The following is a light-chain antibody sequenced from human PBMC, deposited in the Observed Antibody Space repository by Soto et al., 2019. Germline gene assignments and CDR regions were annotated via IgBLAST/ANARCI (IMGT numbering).Light chain of an antibody. J-gene: IGLJ2*01. CDR1: NSNIGTGFH. CDR3: GTWDSSLTIGVI. V-gene: IGLV1-40*01. CDR2: ADN. Sequence: QSVLTQPPSVSGAPGQRVTISCTGTNSNIGTGFHVNWYQQLPGTAPRLLIYADNTRPSGVPDRFSGSKSDTSASLAITGLQSEDEADYYCGTWDSSLTIGVIFGGGTKLTVL.